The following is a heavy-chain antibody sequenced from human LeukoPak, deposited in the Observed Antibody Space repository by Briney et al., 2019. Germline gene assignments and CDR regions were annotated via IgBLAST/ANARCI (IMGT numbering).Heavy chain of an antibody. CDR1: GYSFTSYW. CDR3: ARLPHKAYYYYMDV. CDR2: IWPTDSDT. J-gene: IGHJ6*03. Sequence: GESLKISCKGSGYSFTSYWIGWVRQMPGKGLEWMGIIWPTDSDTRYSPSFQGQITISVDKSINTAYLQWSSLKASDTAMYYCARLPHKAYYYYMDVWGKGTTVTVSS. V-gene: IGHV5-51*01.